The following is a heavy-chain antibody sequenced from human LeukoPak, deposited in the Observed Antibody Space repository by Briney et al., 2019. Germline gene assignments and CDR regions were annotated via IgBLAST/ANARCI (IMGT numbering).Heavy chain of an antibody. V-gene: IGHV3-74*01. CDR1: GFTFSSYW. Sequence: GGSLRLSCGVSGFTFSSYWMHWVLQVPGKGLVWISRINSDGSSTSYADSVKGRFTISRDNAKNTLYLQMNSLRAEDTAVYYCARAGDWIVWGSYPDYWGQGTLVTVSS. D-gene: IGHD3-16*02. J-gene: IGHJ4*02. CDR3: ARAGDWIVWGSYPDY. CDR2: INSDGSST.